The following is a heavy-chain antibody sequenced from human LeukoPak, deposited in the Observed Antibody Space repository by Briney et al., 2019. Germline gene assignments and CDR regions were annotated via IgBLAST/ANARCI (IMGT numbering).Heavy chain of an antibody. CDR3: ARGIVGALKGGLYY. Sequence: QPGRSLRLSCAASGFTFSSYAMHWVRQAPGKGLEWVAVISYDGSNKYYADSVKGRFTISRDNSKNTLYLQMNSLRAEDTAVYYCARGIVGALKGGLYYWGQGTLVTVSS. J-gene: IGHJ4*02. CDR2: ISYDGSNK. V-gene: IGHV3-30*04. D-gene: IGHD1-26*01. CDR1: GFTFSSYA.